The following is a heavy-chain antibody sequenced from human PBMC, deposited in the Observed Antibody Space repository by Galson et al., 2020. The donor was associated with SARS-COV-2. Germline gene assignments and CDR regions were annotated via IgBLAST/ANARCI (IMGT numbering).Heavy chain of an antibody. V-gene: IGHV3-23*01. CDR1: GFTFSSYA. CDR2: ISASGGST. J-gene: IGHJ3*02. Sequence: GESLKISCAASGFTFSSYAMTWVRQAPGKGLEWVSAISASGGSTYYADSVKGRFTISRDNSKNTLYLQMNSLRAEDTAVYYCARKYRSGWPFDAFDIWGQGTMVTVSS. CDR3: ARKYRSGWPFDAFDI. D-gene: IGHD6-19*01.